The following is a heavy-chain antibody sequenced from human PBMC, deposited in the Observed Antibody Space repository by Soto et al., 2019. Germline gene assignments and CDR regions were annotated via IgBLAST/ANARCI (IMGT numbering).Heavy chain of an antibody. D-gene: IGHD1-26*01. Sequence: ASVKVSCKASGYTFTSYYMHRVRQAPGQGLEWMGIINPSGGSTSYAQKFQGRVTMTRDTSISTAYMELSRLRSDGTAVYYCARELYSGSYHYYYYYGMDVWGQGTTVTVSS. CDR3: ARELYSGSYHYYYYYGMDV. CDR2: INPSGGST. V-gene: IGHV1-46*01. J-gene: IGHJ6*02. CDR1: GYTFTSYY.